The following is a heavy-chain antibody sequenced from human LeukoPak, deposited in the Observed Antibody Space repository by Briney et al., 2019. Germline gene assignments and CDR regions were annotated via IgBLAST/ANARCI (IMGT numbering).Heavy chain of an antibody. J-gene: IGHJ3*02. CDR1: GASITSYY. Sequence: SETLSLTCTVSGASITSYYWGWIRQPPGKGLEWIGSIYYSGSTYYNPSLKSRVTISVDTSKNQFSLKLSSVTAADTAVYYCARRLRAAAFDIWGQGTMVTVSS. D-gene: IGHD2-15*01. V-gene: IGHV4-39*01. CDR3: ARRLRAAAFDI. CDR2: IYYSGST.